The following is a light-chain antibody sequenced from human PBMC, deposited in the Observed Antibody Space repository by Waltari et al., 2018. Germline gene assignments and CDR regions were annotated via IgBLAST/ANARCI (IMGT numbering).Light chain of an antibody. CDR3: QHYLRLPVT. Sequence: MVLTQSPGTLSLSLGERATLSCRASQSVSRALTWYQQKPGQAPRLLIYGASTRAPGIPDRVSGSGSGTDFSLTISRLEPDDFAVYYCQHYLRLPVTFGQGTTVEI. V-gene: IGKV3-20*01. J-gene: IGKJ1*01. CDR1: QSVSRA. CDR2: GAS.